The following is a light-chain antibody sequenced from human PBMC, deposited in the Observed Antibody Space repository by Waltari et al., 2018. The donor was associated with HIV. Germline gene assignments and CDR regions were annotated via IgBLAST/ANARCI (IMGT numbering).Light chain of an antibody. V-gene: IGKV3-11*01. J-gene: IGKJ4*01. Sequence: EIVLTQSPATLSLSPGARATLSCRASQRVSSFLAWFQPKPGQAPRSLISDASTRATGIPARFSGSGSGTDFTLTISSLEPEDFAVYYCQQRSDWPRLTFGGGTKVEIK. CDR1: QRVSSF. CDR2: DAS. CDR3: QQRSDWPRLT.